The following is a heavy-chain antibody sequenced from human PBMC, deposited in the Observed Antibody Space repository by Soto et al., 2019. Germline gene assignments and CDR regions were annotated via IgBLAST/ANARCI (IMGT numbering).Heavy chain of an antibody. D-gene: IGHD3-9*01. Sequence: TLSLTCTVSGGSIISCGYYWSWIRQHPGKGLEWIGSIYYSGSTYFNPSLKSRITISVDTSKNQFSLNLSFVTAADTAVYYCARGFRYFDWLCPFDYWGQGTLVTVSS. J-gene: IGHJ4*02. V-gene: IGHV4-31*03. CDR3: ARGFRYFDWLCPFDY. CDR2: IYYSGST. CDR1: GGSIISCGYY.